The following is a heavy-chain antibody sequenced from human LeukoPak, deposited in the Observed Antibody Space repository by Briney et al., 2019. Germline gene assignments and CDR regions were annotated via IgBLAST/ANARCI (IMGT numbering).Heavy chain of an antibody. CDR2: IIPIFGTA. V-gene: IGHV1-69*13. CDR3: VFAVVTARSQLDY. D-gene: IGHD2-21*02. CDR1: GGTFSSYA. J-gene: IGHJ4*02. Sequence: ASVKVSCKASGGTFSSYAISWVRQAPGQGLEWMGGIIPIFGTADYAQKFQGRVTITADESTSTAYMELSSLRSEDTAVYYCVFAVVTARSQLDYWGQGTLVTVSS.